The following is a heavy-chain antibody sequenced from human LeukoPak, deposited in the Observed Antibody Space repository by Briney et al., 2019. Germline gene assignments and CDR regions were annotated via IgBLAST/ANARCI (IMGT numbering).Heavy chain of an antibody. Sequence: ASVKVSCKASGYTFTNYGITWVRRAPRQGLEWMGLISAHDGTRNYALKHEDRVTMTTDTSTSTAYMELRGLRSDDTAVYYCARRSTLYSSGRFYFDYWGQGTLVTVSS. CDR2: ISAHDGTR. J-gene: IGHJ4*02. CDR3: ARRSTLYSSGRFYFDY. CDR1: GYTFTNYG. V-gene: IGHV1-18*01. D-gene: IGHD6-19*01.